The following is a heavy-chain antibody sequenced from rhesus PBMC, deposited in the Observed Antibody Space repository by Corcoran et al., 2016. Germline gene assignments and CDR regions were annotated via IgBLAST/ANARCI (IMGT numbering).Heavy chain of an antibody. V-gene: IGHV4-93*02. CDR2: IYGRGGST. CDR1: GGSISSSNW. CDR3: ARHWVAVAGYRAEYFEF. J-gene: IGHJ1*01. D-gene: IGHD6-37*01. Sequence: QVQLQESGPAVVRPSETLSLTCAVPGGSISSSNWWNWIRQSPGKGLEWIGGIYGRGGSTEYNPSLKSRVALSVDTSKNQFALKLSSVTAADTAVYYGARHWVAVAGYRAEYFEFWGQGALVTVSS.